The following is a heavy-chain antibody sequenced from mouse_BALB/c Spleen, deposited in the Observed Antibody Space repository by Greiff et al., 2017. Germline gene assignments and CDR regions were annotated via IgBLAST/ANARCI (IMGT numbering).Heavy chain of an antibody. J-gene: IGHJ2*01. V-gene: IGHV3-2*02. CDR1: GYSITSDYA. Sequence: EVQLQQSGPGLVKPSQSLSLTCTVTGYSITSDYAWNWIRQFPGNKLEWMGYISYSGSTSYNPSLKSRISITRDTSKNQFFLQLNSVTTEDTATYYCARSGMGDYWGQGTTLTVSS. CDR2: ISYSGST. D-gene: IGHD3-1*01. CDR3: ARSGMGDY.